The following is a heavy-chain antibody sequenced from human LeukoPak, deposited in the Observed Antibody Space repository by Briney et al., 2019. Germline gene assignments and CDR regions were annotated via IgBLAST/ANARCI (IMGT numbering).Heavy chain of an antibody. D-gene: IGHD3-3*02. CDR3: ARVKFSGDAFEI. J-gene: IGHJ3*02. CDR2: IIPILERA. Sequence: SVKVSCKASGGPFNAHGVNWVRQAPGQGLEWMGGIIPILERADYAQKFEGRVTISADESTSTVYMDLSSLRFEDTAVYYCARVKFSGDAFEIWGQGTMVTVSS. CDR1: GGPFNAHG. V-gene: IGHV1-69*13.